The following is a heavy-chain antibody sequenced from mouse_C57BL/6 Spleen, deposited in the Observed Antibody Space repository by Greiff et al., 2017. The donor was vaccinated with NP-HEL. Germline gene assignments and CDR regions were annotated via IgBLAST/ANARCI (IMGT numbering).Heavy chain of an antibody. Sequence: VQLQQSGAELVRPGASVTLSCKASGYTFTDYEMHWVKQTPVHGLEWIGAIDPETGGTAYNQKFKGKAILTADKSSSTAYMELRSLTSEDSAVYYCTRSAMVTTNGFAYWGQGTLVTVSA. J-gene: IGHJ3*01. CDR3: TRSAMVTTNGFAY. V-gene: IGHV1-15*01. D-gene: IGHD2-2*01. CDR1: GYTFTDYE. CDR2: IDPETGGT.